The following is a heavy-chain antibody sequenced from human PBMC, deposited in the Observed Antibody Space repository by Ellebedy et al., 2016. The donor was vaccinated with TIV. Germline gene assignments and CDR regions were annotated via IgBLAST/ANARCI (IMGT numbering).Heavy chain of an antibody. CDR3: ARVAQYDAFDI. CDR1: GGSISNSGYY. Sequence: MPSETLSLTCSVSGGSISNSGYYWNWIRQHPGKGLEWIGYIFHSGSTYYNPSLQSRVIISVDMSKNQFSLSMSSVTAADTAVYYCARVAQYDAFDIWGQGTMVTVSS. V-gene: IGHV4-31*03. J-gene: IGHJ3*02. CDR2: IFHSGST.